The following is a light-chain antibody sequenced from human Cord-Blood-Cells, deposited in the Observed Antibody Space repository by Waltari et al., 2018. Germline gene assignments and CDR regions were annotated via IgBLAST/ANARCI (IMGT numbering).Light chain of an antibody. CDR3: QQYNNWPPLT. V-gene: IGKV3-15*01. J-gene: IGKJ4*01. CDR1: QSVSSN. CDR2: GAS. Sequence: SRASQSVSSNLAWYQQKPGQAPRLLIYGASTRATGIPARFSGSGSGTEFTLTISSLQSEDFAVYYCQQYNNWPPLTFGGGTKVEIK.